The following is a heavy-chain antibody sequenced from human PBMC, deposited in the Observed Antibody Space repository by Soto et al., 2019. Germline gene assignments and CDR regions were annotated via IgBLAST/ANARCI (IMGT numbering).Heavy chain of an antibody. CDR1: GFTVSSNY. Sequence: GGSLRLSCAASGFTVSSNYMSWVLQAPGKGLEWVSFIYSGGSTYYADSVKGRFTISRDNSKNTLYLQMNSLRAEDTAVYYCARGGSTDYEFWSGLYGTDVWGQGTTVTVSS. J-gene: IGHJ6*02. CDR2: IYSGGST. CDR3: ARGGSTDYEFWSGLYGTDV. V-gene: IGHV3-53*01. D-gene: IGHD3-3*01.